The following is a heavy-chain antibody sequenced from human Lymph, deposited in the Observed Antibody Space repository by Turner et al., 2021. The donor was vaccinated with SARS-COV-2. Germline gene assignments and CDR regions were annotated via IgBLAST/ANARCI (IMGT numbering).Heavy chain of an antibody. D-gene: IGHD3-22*01. CDR2: ISGSGGET. CDR1: GFTFSSYA. Sequence: EVQLLESGGGLVPPGGSLRLSCPASGFTFSSYAMIWVRQAPGKGLKWVSAISGSGGETYYADSVKGRFTISRDNSKNTLYLQMNSLRAEDTAVYYCAKGVRGAMIVVVIPYFDYWGQGTLVTVSS. V-gene: IGHV3-23*01. J-gene: IGHJ4*02. CDR3: AKGVRGAMIVVVIPYFDY.